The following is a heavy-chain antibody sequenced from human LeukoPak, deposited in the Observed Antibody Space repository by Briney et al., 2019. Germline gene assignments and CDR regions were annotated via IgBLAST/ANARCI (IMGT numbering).Heavy chain of an antibody. V-gene: IGHV1-69*05. Sequence: GASVKVSCKASGGTFSSYAISWVRQAPGQGLEWMGGIIPIFGTANYAQKFQGRVTITTDESTSTAYMELSSLRSEDTAVYYCMIEYSSSPPTREAFDIWGQGTMVTVSS. CDR3: MIEYSSSPPTREAFDI. D-gene: IGHD6-6*01. CDR2: IIPIFGTA. J-gene: IGHJ3*02. CDR1: GGTFSSYA.